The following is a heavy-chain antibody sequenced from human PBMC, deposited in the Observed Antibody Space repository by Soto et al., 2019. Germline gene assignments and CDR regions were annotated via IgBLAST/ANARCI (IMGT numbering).Heavy chain of an antibody. CDR1: GYTFTSYA. CDR3: ARAPGYCSGGSCYFSFVY. CDR2: INAGNGNT. D-gene: IGHD2-15*01. J-gene: IGHJ4*02. V-gene: IGHV1-3*01. Sequence: QVQLVQSGAEVKKPGASVKVSCKASGYTFTSYAMHWVRQAPGQRLERMGWINAGNGNTKYSQKFQGRVTITRDTSASTTYMELSSLRSEDTAVYYCARAPGYCSGGSCYFSFVYWGQGTLVTVSS.